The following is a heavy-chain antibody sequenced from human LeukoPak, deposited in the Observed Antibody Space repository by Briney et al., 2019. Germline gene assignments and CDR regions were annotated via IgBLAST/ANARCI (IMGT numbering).Heavy chain of an antibody. D-gene: IGHD3-22*01. Sequence: PSETLSLTCTVSGGSISGYYWSWIRQPPGKGLEWIGEINHSGSTNYNPSLKSRVTISVDTSKNQFSLKLSSVTAADTAVYYCARRVLYDSSGYGYYFDYWGQGTLVTVSS. V-gene: IGHV4-34*01. J-gene: IGHJ4*02. CDR1: GGSISGYY. CDR3: ARRVLYDSSGYGYYFDY. CDR2: INHSGST.